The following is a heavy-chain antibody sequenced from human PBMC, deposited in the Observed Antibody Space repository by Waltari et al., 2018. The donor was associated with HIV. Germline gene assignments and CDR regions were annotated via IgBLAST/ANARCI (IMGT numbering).Heavy chain of an antibody. D-gene: IGHD3-16*02. CDR2: IYYSGSP. J-gene: IGHJ6*02. Sequence: QVQLQESGPGLVKPSQTLSLTCTVSGGSISSGGYYWSWIRPHPGKGLEWIGYIYYSGSPYHNPSLKSRVTISVDTSKNQFSLKLGSGTAADTAVYYWGGGRGGGAYDYVWGSYRSDYYGMDVWGQGTTVTVSS. CDR1: GGSISSGGYY. V-gene: IGHV4-31*03. CDR3: GGGRGGGAYDYVWGSYRSDYYGMDV.